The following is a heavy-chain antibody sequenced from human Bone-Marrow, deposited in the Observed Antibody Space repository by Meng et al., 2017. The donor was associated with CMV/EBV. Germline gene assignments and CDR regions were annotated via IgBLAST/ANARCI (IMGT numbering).Heavy chain of an antibody. CDR2: IIPILGIA. CDR3: ARGTLTGTTYDYFDY. J-gene: IGHJ4*02. V-gene: IGHV1-69*02. Sequence: SVKVSCKASGGTFSSYTISWVRQAPGQGLEWMGRIIPILGIANYAQKFQGRVTITADKSMSTAYMELSSLRSQVTAVYDCARGTLTGTTYDYFDYWGQGTLVTVSS. CDR1: GGTFSSYT. D-gene: IGHD1-7*01.